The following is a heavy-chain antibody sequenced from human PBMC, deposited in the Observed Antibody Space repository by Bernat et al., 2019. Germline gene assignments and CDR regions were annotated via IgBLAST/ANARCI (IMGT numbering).Heavy chain of an antibody. J-gene: IGHJ3*02. Sequence: VQLVESGGGVVQPGRSLRLSRAASGFTFSSYGMHWVRQAPDKGLEWVAVIWYDGSNKYYADSVKGRFTISRDNSKNTLYLQMNSLRAEDTAVYYCARGLAFYGDYGFDAFDIWGQGTMVTVSS. CDR2: IWYDGSNK. D-gene: IGHD4-17*01. CDR3: ARGLAFYGDYGFDAFDI. V-gene: IGHV3-33*01. CDR1: GFTFSSYG.